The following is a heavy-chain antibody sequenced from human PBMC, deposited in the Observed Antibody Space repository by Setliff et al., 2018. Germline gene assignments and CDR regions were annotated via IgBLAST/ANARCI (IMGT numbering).Heavy chain of an antibody. CDR1: GFTFSSYG. CDR2: IWYDGSDK. Sequence: PGGSLRLSCAASGFTFSSYGMHWVRQAPGKGLEWVAFIWYDGSDKYYADSMKGRFTISRDNSKNTLYLQINNLRPEDTAVYYCANFPSGVDYWGQGTLVTVSS. V-gene: IGHV3-30*02. CDR3: ANFPSGVDY. D-gene: IGHD1-26*01. J-gene: IGHJ4*02.